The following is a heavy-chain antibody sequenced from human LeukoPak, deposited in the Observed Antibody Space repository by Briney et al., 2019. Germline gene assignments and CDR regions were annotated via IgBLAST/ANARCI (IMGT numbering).Heavy chain of an antibody. J-gene: IGHJ6*02. CDR1: GFIVSSNY. D-gene: IGHD3-3*01. Sequence: GGSLRLSCAASGFIVSSNYMSWVRQAPGKGLEWVSIIYSGGSTYYEDSVKGRFTISRDNSKNTLHLQMNSLRAEDTAVYYCARCLLVQGYYYGMDVWGQGTTVTVSS. V-gene: IGHV3-66*01. CDR2: IYSGGST. CDR3: ARCLLVQGYYYGMDV.